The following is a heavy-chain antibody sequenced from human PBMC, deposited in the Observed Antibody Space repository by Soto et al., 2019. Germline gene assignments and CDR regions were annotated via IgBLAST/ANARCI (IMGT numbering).Heavy chain of an antibody. Sequence: GGSLRLSCAASGFTFSDYYMSWIRQAPGKGLEWVYYISSSGSTIYYADSLKGRFTISRDNAKNSLYLQMNSLRAEDTAVYYCARIIYDFWSPTREGDYYYYMDVWGKGTTVTVS. J-gene: IGHJ6*03. D-gene: IGHD3-3*01. CDR3: ARIIYDFWSPTREGDYYYYMDV. V-gene: IGHV3-11*01. CDR2: ISSSGSTI. CDR1: GFTFSDYY.